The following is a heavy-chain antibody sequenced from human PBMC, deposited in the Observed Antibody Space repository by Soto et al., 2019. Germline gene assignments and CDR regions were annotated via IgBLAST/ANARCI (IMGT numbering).Heavy chain of an antibody. J-gene: IGHJ6*02. CDR1: GYTFSGYY. V-gene: IGHV1-3*01. CDR3: ARDLVVVPAAIYGMDV. D-gene: IGHD2-2*02. Sequence: GASVKVSCKASGYTFSGYYMHWVRQAPGQRLEWMGWINAGNGNTKYSQKFQGRVTITRDTSASTAYMELSSLRSEDTAVYYCARDLVVVPAAIYGMDVWGQGTTVTVSS. CDR2: INAGNGNT.